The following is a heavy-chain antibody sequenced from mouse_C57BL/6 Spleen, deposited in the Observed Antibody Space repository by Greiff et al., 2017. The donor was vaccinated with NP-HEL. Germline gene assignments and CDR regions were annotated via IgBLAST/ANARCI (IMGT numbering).Heavy chain of an antibody. CDR3: ARSIAQFITTVVATRDAMDY. V-gene: IGHV1-53*01. CDR2: INPSNGGT. CDR1: GYTFTSYW. J-gene: IGHJ4*01. D-gene: IGHD1-1*01. Sequence: VQLQQSGTELVKPGASVKLSCKASGYTFTSYWMHWVKQRPGQGLEWIGNINPSNGGTNYNEKFKSKATLTVDKSSSTAYMQLSSLTSEDSAVYYCARSIAQFITTVVATRDAMDYWGQGTSVTVSS.